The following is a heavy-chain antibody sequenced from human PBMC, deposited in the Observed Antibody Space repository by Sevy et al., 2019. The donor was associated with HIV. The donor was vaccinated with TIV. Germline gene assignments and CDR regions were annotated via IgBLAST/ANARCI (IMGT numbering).Heavy chain of an antibody. J-gene: IGHJ4*02. D-gene: IGHD3-10*01. V-gene: IGHV3-21*05. CDR3: VRGGVDADNVYFYL. CDR2: ISTGTAHI. CDR1: GYTFPAFS. Sequence: GGSLRLSCTASGYTFPAFSFNWVRQAPGKGLEWISYISTGTAHIYYADSAKGRFTISRYDAKNSVYVEMKSLRDQDTALYYCVRGGVDADNVYFYLWGQGTLVTVSS.